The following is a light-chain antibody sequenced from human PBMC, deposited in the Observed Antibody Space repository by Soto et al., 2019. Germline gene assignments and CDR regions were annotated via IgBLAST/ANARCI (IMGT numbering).Light chain of an antibody. Sequence: DIQMTQSPSTLSASVGDRVTITCRASQTISPWLAWYQQKPGKAPRVLIYKTSNLVNGVPPRFSGSGSGTEFSLTISSLQPHDFATYYCQQYKTYFRTFGQGTKVE. V-gene: IGKV1-5*03. CDR3: QQYKTYFRT. J-gene: IGKJ1*01. CDR2: KTS. CDR1: QTISPW.